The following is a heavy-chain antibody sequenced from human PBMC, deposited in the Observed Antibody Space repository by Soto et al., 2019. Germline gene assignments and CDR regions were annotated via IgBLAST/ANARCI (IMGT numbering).Heavy chain of an antibody. CDR2: IYTSGTT. V-gene: IGHV4-4*07. CDR3: ARQTTYSSSWYDY. CDR1: GGTMSKYY. D-gene: IGHD4-4*01. Sequence: LSLTCSVSGGTMSKYYCVWIRQPAGKGLEWIGRIYTSGTTDYNPALKSRLTMSVDTSKNQFSLKLSSVTAADTALYFCARQTTYSSSWYDYWGHGTLVTVSA. J-gene: IGHJ5*01.